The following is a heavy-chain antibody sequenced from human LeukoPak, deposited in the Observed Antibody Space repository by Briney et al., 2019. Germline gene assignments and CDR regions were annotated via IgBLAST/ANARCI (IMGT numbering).Heavy chain of an antibody. CDR3: ARDRGSGWHTFDY. Sequence: GGSLRLSCAASGFTFSSYGMNWVRQAPGKGLEWVSSISSSSTYMFYADSVRGRFTISRDNAKNSLYLQMNSLRAEDTAVYYCARDRGSGWHTFDYWGQGTLVTVSS. CDR1: GFTFSSYG. J-gene: IGHJ4*02. D-gene: IGHD6-19*01. CDR2: ISSSSTYM. V-gene: IGHV3-21*01.